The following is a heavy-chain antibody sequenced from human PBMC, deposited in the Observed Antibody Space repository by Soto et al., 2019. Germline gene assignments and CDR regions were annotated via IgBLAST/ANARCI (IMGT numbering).Heavy chain of an antibody. J-gene: IGHJ4*02. V-gene: IGHV3-53*01. CDR2: IYSGGTT. Sequence: EVQLVESGGGLIQPGGSLRLSCAASGFTVSSNYMSWVRQAPGKGLEWVSVIYSGGTTYYADSVKGRFTISRDNSKNTLYLQMNSLRAEDTAVYYCARESDDSYFDHWGQGTLVTVSS. CDR1: GFTVSSNY. CDR3: ARESDDSYFDH. D-gene: IGHD1-1*01.